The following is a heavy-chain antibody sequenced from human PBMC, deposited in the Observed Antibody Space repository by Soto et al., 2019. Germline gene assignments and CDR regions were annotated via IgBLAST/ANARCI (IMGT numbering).Heavy chain of an antibody. CDR2: ISAYNGNT. CDR1: GYTFTIYG. CDR3: ARESYYDILTGYDSGPRAPLDY. Sequence: ASLKVSCKASGYTFTIYGISWVRQAPGQGLEWMGWISAYNGNTNYAQKLQGRVTMTTDTSTSTAYMELRSLRSDDTAVYYCARESYYDILTGYDSGPRAPLDYWGQGTLVTVSS. V-gene: IGHV1-18*01. D-gene: IGHD3-9*01. J-gene: IGHJ4*02.